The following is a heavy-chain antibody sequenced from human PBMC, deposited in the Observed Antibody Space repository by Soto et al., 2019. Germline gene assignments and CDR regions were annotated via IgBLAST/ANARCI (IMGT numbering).Heavy chain of an antibody. J-gene: IGHJ4*02. V-gene: IGHV3-23*01. CDR1: GFTFSNSA. D-gene: IGHD3-16*02. Sequence: GGSLRLSCAASGFTFSNSAMTWVRQALGKGPEWVSSIGRTNNTHYADSVKGRFAISRDNSQNTLYLQMNSLTAEDTAVYFCAKVDAYSYRADHWGQGTLVTVSS. CDR2: IGRTNNT. CDR3: AKVDAYSYRADH.